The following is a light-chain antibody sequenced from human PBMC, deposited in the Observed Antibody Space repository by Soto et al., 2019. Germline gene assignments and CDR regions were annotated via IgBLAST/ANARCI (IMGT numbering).Light chain of an antibody. CDR3: AAWDDSLNAVV. CDR2: HNN. J-gene: IGLJ2*01. Sequence: QSLLTQPPPASGTPGQRVTLSCSGNNSNVGSNTVDWYQQLPGTAPKLLIYHNNQRPSGVPDRLSGSKSGTSASLAISGLQSEDEADYYCAAWDDSLNAVVFGGGTKVTVL. V-gene: IGLV1-44*01. CDR1: NSNVGSNT.